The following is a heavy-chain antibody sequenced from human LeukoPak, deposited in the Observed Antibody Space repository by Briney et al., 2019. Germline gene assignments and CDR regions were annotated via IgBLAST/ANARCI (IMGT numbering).Heavy chain of an antibody. Sequence: ASVKVSCKASGYTFTSYDINWERLATGQGLELMGWMNPNSGNTGYAQKLQGRVTMTRNTYISTAYMELSSLRSEDTAVYYCARCRTVADPTGASWGQGTLVTVSS. CDR3: ARCRTVADPTGAS. J-gene: IGHJ5*02. D-gene: IGHD6-19*01. CDR1: GYTFTSYD. V-gene: IGHV1-8*01. CDR2: MNPNSGNT.